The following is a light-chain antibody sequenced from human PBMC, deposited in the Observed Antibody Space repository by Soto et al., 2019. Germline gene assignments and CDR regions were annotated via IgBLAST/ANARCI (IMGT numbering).Light chain of an antibody. J-gene: IGKJ4*01. V-gene: IGKV3-15*01. CDR2: DAS. Sequence: EIVLTQSQDTLSVCPGERATLSGRASQGIGSTLAWYQHKPGQTPRLLIYDASTRATGVPARFSGSGSGTEFTLTINSLQSEDFAVYYCQRYNNWPLTFGGGTKVDI. CDR3: QRYNNWPLT. CDR1: QGIGST.